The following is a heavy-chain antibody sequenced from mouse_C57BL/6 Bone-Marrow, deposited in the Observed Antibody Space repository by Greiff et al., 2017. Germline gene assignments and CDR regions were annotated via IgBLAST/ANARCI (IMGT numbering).Heavy chain of an antibody. Sequence: QVQLQQSGAELARPGASVKLSCKASGYTFTSYGISWVKQSTGQGLEWIGEIYPRSGNTYYNEKFKGKATLTADKSSSTAYMELRSLTSEDSAVYLCARGKRVYCRNREGFAYWGQGTLVTVSA. D-gene: IGHD2-5*01. V-gene: IGHV1-81*01. CDR2: IYPRSGNT. J-gene: IGHJ3*01. CDR3: ARGKRVYCRNREGFAY. CDR1: GYTFTSYG.